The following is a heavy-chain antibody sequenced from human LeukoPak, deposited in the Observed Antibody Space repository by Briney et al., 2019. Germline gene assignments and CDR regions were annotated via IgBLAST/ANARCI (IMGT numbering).Heavy chain of an antibody. CDR3: AKEPRGTMIVVAIDY. Sequence: PGRSLRLSCAASGFTFSSYGMHWVRQAPGKGLEWVAVIWYDGSNKYYADSVKGRFTISRDNSKNTLYLQMNSLRAEDTAVYYCAKEPRGTMIVVAIDYRGQGTLVTVSS. V-gene: IGHV3-33*06. CDR1: GFTFSSYG. CDR2: IWYDGSNK. J-gene: IGHJ4*02. D-gene: IGHD3-22*01.